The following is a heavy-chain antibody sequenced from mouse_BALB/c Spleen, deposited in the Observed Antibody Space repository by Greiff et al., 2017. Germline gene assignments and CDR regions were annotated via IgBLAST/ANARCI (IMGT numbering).Heavy chain of an antibody. CDR2: ISSGGGST. V-gene: IGHV5-12-1*01. CDR1: GFAFSSYD. D-gene: IGHD1-1*01. J-gene: IGHJ4*01. CDR3: ARHDGSSPLYAMDY. Sequence: EVKLEESGGGLVKPGGSLKLSCAASGFAFSSYDMSWVRQTPEKRLEWVAYISSGGGSTYYPDTVKGRFTISRDNAKNTLYLQMSSLKSEDTAMYYCARHDGSSPLYAMDYWGQGTSVTVSS.